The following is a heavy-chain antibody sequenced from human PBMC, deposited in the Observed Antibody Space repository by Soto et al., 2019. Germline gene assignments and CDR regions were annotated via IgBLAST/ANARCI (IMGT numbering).Heavy chain of an antibody. Sequence: ASVKVSCKASGYTFTGYYMHWVRQAPGQGLEWKGWINPNSGGTNYAQKFQGWVTMTRDTSISTAYMELSRLRSDDTAVYYCARAYDFWSGYFSGPFGAFDIWGQGTMVTVSS. CDR3: ARAYDFWSGYFSGPFGAFDI. CDR2: INPNSGGT. CDR1: GYTFTGYY. V-gene: IGHV1-2*04. D-gene: IGHD3-3*01. J-gene: IGHJ3*02.